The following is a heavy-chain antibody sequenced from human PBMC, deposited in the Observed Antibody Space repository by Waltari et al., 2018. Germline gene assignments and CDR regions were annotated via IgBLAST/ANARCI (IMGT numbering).Heavy chain of an antibody. V-gene: IGHV3-30*09. J-gene: IGHJ6*03. Sequence: QVQLVESGGGVVQPGRSLRLSCAASGFTFSSYAIHWVRQAPGKGLGLVVVISSDGNNKYYADAVKGRFAISRDNSKNTWYLQMNRLRAEDTAVYYCAREGTGDYDSGSYSDYYYYMDVWGRGTTVTISS. D-gene: IGHD3-10*01. CDR1: GFTFSSYA. CDR3: AREGTGDYDSGSYSDYYYYMDV. CDR2: ISSDGNNK.